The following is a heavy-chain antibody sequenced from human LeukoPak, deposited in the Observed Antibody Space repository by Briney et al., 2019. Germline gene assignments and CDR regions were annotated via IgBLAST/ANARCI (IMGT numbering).Heavy chain of an antibody. D-gene: IGHD3-22*01. V-gene: IGHV3-23*01. J-gene: IGHJ4*02. CDR3: ASRITMIVVVKEHY. CDR1: GFTFSSYA. Sequence: GGSLRLSCAASGFTFSSYAMSWVRQAPGKGLEWVSAISGSGGSTYYADSLKGRFTISRDNSKNTLYLQMNSLRAEDTAVYYCASRITMIVVVKEHYWGQGTLVTVSS. CDR2: ISGSGGST.